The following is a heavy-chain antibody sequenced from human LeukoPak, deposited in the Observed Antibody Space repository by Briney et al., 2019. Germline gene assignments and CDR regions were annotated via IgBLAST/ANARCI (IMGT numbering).Heavy chain of an antibody. Sequence: GGSLRLSCAASGFAVSSNYMSWVRQAPGKGLEWVSVTYSGGSTYYADSVKGRFTISRDNSKNTLYLQMNSLRAEDTAVYYCASKVGATLDYWGQGTLVTVSS. D-gene: IGHD1-26*01. J-gene: IGHJ4*02. CDR3: ASKVGATLDY. V-gene: IGHV3-53*01. CDR2: TYSGGST. CDR1: GFAVSSNY.